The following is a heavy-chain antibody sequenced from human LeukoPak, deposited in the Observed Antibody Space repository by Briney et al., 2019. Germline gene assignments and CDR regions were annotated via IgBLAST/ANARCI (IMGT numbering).Heavy chain of an antibody. CDR2: FDPEDGET. D-gene: IGHD5-24*01. Sequence: ASVKVSCKVSGYTLTELSMHWVRQAPGKGLEWMGGFDPEDGETIYAQKFQGRVTMTEDTSTDTAYMELSSLRSDDTAVYYCARDWSRDGYNLFDYWGQGTLVTVSS. V-gene: IGHV1-24*01. CDR3: ARDWSRDGYNLFDY. CDR1: GYTLTELS. J-gene: IGHJ4*02.